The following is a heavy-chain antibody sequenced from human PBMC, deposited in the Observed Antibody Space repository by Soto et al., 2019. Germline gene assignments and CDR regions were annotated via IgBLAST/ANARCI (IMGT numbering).Heavy chain of an antibody. CDR1: GYTFTSYG. V-gene: IGHV1-18*01. CDR2: ISAYNGNT. CDR3: ARGGSGSYVLYYYYYGMDV. J-gene: IGHJ6*02. D-gene: IGHD1-26*01. Sequence: ASVKVSCKASGYTFTSYGISWVRQAPGQGLEWMGWISAYNGNTNYAQKLQGRVTMTTDTSTSTAYMELRSLRSDDTAVYYCARGGSGSYVLYYYYYGMDVWGQGTTVTVSS.